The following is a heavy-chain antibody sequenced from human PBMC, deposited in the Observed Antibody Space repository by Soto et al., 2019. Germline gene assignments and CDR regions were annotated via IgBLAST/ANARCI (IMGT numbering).Heavy chain of an antibody. Sequence: QVQLVQSGAEMKTPGSSVNVSCPPSGGAFNDYVISWVRQAPGQGLEWVGSIVPIYRSSLFAQKLQRRVTFSADGTTNTVDMKMSSLRTDDTAIYYCARDDWGYHYDDYAMEIWGEGTAVTVSS. CDR3: ARDDWGYHYDDYAMEI. V-gene: IGHV1-69*18. CDR2: IVPIYRSS. D-gene: IGHD2-21*01. J-gene: IGHJ6*04. CDR1: GGAFNDYV.